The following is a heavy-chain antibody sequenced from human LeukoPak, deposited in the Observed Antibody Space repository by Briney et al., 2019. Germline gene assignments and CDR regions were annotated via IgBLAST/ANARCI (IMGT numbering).Heavy chain of an antibody. J-gene: IGHJ4*02. CDR3: ARELAGHYYGSGSSFDY. CDR1: GFTFSTYW. Sequence: GGSLRLSCTASGFTFSTYWMSWVRQAPGKGLEWVANTREDGSEKYYVDSVKGRFTISRDNAKNSLYLQKSSLRAEDTAVYYCARELAGHYYGSGSSFDYWGQGTLVTVSS. D-gene: IGHD3-10*01. CDR2: TREDGSEK. V-gene: IGHV3-7*01.